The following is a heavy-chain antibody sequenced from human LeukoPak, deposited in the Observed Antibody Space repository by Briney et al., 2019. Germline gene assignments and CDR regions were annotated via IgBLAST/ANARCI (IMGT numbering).Heavy chain of an antibody. Sequence: SETLSLTCTVSGGSISSYYWSWIRQPPGKGLEWIGYIYYSGSTNYNPSLKSRVTISVDTSKNQFSLKLSSVTAADTAVYYCARGPSKPYYFDYWGQGTLVTVSS. D-gene: IGHD6-6*01. J-gene: IGHJ4*02. CDR2: IYYSGST. V-gene: IGHV4-59*01. CDR1: GGSISSYY. CDR3: ARGPSKPYYFDY.